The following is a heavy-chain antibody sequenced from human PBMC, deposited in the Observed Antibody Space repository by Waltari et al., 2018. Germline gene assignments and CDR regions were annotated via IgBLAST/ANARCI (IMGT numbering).Heavy chain of an antibody. CDR1: GFTFNTYW. J-gene: IGHJ4*02. CDR3: ARAANTDC. V-gene: IGHV3-74*01. Sequence: VQLVESGGGLVQPGGSLRLSCAASGFTFNTYWMHWVRQDPGKGPVWVSRISADGTTTNYADAVKGLFTISRDNAKNTRYLQMNSRRGDDTAIYYCARAANTDCWGQGTLVTVSS. CDR2: ISADGTTT.